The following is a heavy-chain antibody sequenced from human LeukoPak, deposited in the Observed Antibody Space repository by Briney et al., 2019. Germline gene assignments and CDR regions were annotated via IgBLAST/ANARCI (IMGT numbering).Heavy chain of an antibody. Sequence: GGSLRLSCAASGFTVSSNYMSWVRQAPGKGLEWVSVIYIGGSTYYADSVKGRFTISRNNSNNTLYLQMNSLRAEATAVYYCARKDPEASYSYMDVWGKGTTVTVS. J-gene: IGHJ6*03. CDR1: GFTVSSNY. CDR3: ARKDPEASYSYMDV. D-gene: IGHD1-14*01. CDR2: IYIGGST. V-gene: IGHV3-53*01.